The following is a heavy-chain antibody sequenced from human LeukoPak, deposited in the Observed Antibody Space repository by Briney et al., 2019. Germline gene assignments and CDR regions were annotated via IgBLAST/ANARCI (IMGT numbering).Heavy chain of an antibody. CDR2: ISSSSSYI. CDR1: GFTFSSYS. D-gene: IGHD3-9*01. CDR3: AKTVLRYFDGMDV. J-gene: IGHJ6*02. Sequence: GGSLRLSCAASGFTFSSYSMNWVRQAPGKGLEWVSSISSSSSYIYYADSVKGRFTISRDNAKNSLYLQMNSLRAEDTAVYYCAKTVLRYFDGMDVWGQGTTVTVSS. V-gene: IGHV3-21*01.